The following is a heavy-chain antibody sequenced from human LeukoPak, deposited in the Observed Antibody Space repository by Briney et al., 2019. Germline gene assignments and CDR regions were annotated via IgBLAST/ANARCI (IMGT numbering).Heavy chain of an antibody. Sequence: ASEKVSRKASVYTFTRYDINWVRQATGQGLEWMGWINPNRGNTGYTQKIQGRVTLTRNTPITTANMELSCLTSEDTAVYCCSSTHRGYYSGTSCYPLDPWGQGTLVTVSS. J-gene: IGHJ5*02. CDR1: VYTFTRYD. CDR3: SSTHRGYYSGTSCYPLDP. D-gene: IGHD2-2*03. CDR2: INPNRGNT. V-gene: IGHV1-8*01.